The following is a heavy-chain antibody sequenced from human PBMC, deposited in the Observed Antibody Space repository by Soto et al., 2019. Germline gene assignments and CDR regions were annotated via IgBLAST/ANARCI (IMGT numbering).Heavy chain of an antibody. CDR2: IYHSGST. V-gene: IGHV4-31*03. Sequence: QVQLQESGPGLVKPSQTLSLTCTVSGGSISSGGYYWSWIRQHPGKGLEWIGYIYHSGSTYYNPSLRSRVTISVDTSKTRFSLKLSSVTAADTAVYYCARGEVATVTTPGNWFDPWGQGTLVTVSS. J-gene: IGHJ5*02. CDR1: GGSISSGGYY. D-gene: IGHD4-17*01. CDR3: ARGEVATVTTPGNWFDP.